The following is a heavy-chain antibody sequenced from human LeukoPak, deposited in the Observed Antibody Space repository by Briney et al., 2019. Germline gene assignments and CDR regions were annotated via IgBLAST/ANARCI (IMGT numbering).Heavy chain of an antibody. J-gene: IGHJ3*02. CDR1: GGAISSYY. Sequence: SETLSLTCTVSGGAISSYYWSWIRQPPGKGLEWIGYIYYSGTTNYNPSLKSRVTISVDTSKNQFSLKLSSVTAADTAVYYCARSYYDILTGYQVHAFDIWGQGTMVTVSS. CDR3: ARSYYDILTGYQVHAFDI. V-gene: IGHV4-59*01. D-gene: IGHD3-9*01. CDR2: IYYSGTT.